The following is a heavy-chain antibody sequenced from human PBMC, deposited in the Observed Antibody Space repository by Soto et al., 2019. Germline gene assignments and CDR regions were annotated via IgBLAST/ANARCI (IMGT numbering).Heavy chain of an antibody. D-gene: IGHD3-10*01. Sequence: SETLSLTCTVSGDSISSDYYFWSWIRQPPGKGLEWIGYIYYSASTYYNPSLKSRITTSIDMYKNQFSLKLSSVTAADTAVYYCARGAPVLLWFGEFYRFDPWGQGTLVTVSS. V-gene: IGHV4-30-4*01. J-gene: IGHJ5*02. CDR1: GDSISSDYYF. CDR3: ARGAPVLLWFGEFYRFDP. CDR2: IYYSAST.